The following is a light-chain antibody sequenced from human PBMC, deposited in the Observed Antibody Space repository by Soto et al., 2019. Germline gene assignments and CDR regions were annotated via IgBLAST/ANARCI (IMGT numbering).Light chain of an antibody. CDR1: TTDIDNYDS. CDR2: DVN. J-gene: IGLJ1*01. Sequence: QSALTQRLSVSGPPGQSVTIACTATTTDIDNYDSFSWYQQAPGTAPKLIIYDVNNRPSGAPDRFSGSTSGNTASLTISGLQAEDETDYFCSLYSSNGSLIFGPGTKVTVL. V-gene: IGLV2-18*01. CDR3: SLYSSNGSLI.